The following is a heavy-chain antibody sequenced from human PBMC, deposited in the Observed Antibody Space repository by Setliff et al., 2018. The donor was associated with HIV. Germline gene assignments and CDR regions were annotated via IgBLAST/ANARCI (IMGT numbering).Heavy chain of an antibody. D-gene: IGHD2-2*01. V-gene: IGHV1-69*13. Sequence: GASVKVSCKASGGTFCSYAISWVRQAPGQGLEWMGGIIPIFGTANYAQKFQGRVTITADESTSTAYMGLSSLRSEDTAVYYCARSRDIVVVPAAPRGAFDIWGQGTMVSVSS. CDR2: IIPIFGTA. CDR1: GGTFCSYA. J-gene: IGHJ3*02. CDR3: ARSRDIVVVPAAPRGAFDI.